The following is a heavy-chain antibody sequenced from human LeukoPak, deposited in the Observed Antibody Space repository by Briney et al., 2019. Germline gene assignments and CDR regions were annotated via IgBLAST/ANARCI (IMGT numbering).Heavy chain of an antibody. D-gene: IGHD3-22*01. Sequence: GGSLRLSCAASGFTFDDYAMHWVRQAPGKGLEWVSGISWNSGSIGYADSVKGRFTISRDNAKNSLYLQMNSLRAEDTAVYYCARGGHYYDSSGYFREWGQGTLVTVSS. J-gene: IGHJ4*02. CDR3: ARGGHYYDSSGYFRE. CDR1: GFTFDDYA. V-gene: IGHV3-9*01. CDR2: ISWNSGSI.